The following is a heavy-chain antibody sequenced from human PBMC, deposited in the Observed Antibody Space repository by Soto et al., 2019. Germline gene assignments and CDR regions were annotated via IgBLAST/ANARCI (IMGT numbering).Heavy chain of an antibody. CDR3: ASSFDYGANFDH. J-gene: IGHJ4*02. V-gene: IGHV3-7*01. CDR1: GFIFSSYW. Sequence: EVQLVESGGGLVQPGGSLRLSCAASGFIFSSYWMTWVRQAPGKGLEWVANIRQDGNEKYSVDSVKGRFTISRDNTKNSLYLQMNSLRAEDTAVYYWASSFDYGANFDHWGRGTLISVSS. CDR2: IRQDGNEK. D-gene: IGHD4-17*01.